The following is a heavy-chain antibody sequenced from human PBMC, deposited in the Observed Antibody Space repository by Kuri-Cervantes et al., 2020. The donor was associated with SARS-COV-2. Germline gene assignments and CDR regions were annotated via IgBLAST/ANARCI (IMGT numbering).Heavy chain of an antibody. CDR2: IYYSGNT. CDR3: ARHLNYYDSSGYYRTWYFDL. V-gene: IGHV4-39*01. D-gene: IGHD3-22*01. CDR1: GGSISSSSYY. J-gene: IGHJ2*01. Sequence: GSLRLSCTVSGGSISSSSYYWGWIRQPPGKGLEWIGSIYYSGNTYYNPSLESRVTISVDTSKNQFSLKLSSVTAADTAVYYCARHLNYYDSSGYYRTWYFDLWGRGTLVTVSS.